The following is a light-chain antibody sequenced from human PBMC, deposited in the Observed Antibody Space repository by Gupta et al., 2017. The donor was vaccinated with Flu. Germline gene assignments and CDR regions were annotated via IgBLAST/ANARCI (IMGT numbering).Light chain of an antibody. CDR1: QTIYNS. V-gene: IGKV1-39*01. CDR3: QQSDSNVAMN. Sequence: DIQMTQSPSSLSASIGDRVTFTCRASQTIYNSLSWYQQKPGRAPKLLISDASKWPSGVPPRFSGSGSGTDFTLTISSVQPEDFGAYYCQQSDSNVAMNFGGGTRLEIK. CDR2: DAS. J-gene: IGKJ4*01.